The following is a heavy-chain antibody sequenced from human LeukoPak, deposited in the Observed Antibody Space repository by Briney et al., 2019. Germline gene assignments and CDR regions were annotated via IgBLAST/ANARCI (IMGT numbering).Heavy chain of an antibody. CDR1: GYTFTSYG. D-gene: IGHD2-2*01. CDR2: ISAYNGNT. CDR3: ARRHGCSSTSCSGWFDP. J-gene: IGHJ5*02. V-gene: IGHV1-18*01. Sequence: ASVKVSCKASGYTFTSYGISWVRQAPGQGLEWMGWISAYNGNTNYAQKLQGRVTMTTDTSTSTAYMELRSLRSDDTAVYYCARRHGCSSTSCSGWFDPWGQGTLVTVSS.